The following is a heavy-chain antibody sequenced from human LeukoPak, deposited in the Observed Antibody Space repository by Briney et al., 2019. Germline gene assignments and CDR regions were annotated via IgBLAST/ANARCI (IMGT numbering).Heavy chain of an antibody. Sequence: GGSLRLSCAASGFTFSSYGMHWVRQAPGKALEWGAVIWYNGSNKYYADSVKGRFTISRDNSKNTLYLQMNSLRAEDTAVYYCARGSAWRDSSPFHPWGQRTLVTVSS. CDR1: GFTFSSYG. CDR2: IWYNGSNK. CDR3: ARGSAWRDSSPFHP. J-gene: IGHJ5*02. D-gene: IGHD3-22*01. V-gene: IGHV3-33*01.